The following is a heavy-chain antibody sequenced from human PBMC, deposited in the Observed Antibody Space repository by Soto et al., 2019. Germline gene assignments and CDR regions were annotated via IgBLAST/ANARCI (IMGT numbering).Heavy chain of an antibody. CDR2: IIPTFGTA. J-gene: IGHJ6*02. CDR1: GGTFSSYA. D-gene: IGHD2-15*01. CDR3: AMGVVVAAARYYGMDV. Sequence: SVKVSCKASGGTFSSYAISWVRQAPGQGLEWMGGIIPTFGTANYAQKFQGRVTITADESTSTAYMELSSLRSEDTAVYYCAMGVVVAAARYYGMDVWGQGTTVTVSS. V-gene: IGHV1-69*13.